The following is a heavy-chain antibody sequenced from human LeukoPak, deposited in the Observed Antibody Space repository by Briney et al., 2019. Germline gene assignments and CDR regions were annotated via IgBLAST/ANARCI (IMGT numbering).Heavy chain of an antibody. CDR3: ARSSTRANWFDP. Sequence: SETLSLTCAVYGGSFSGYYWSWIRQPPGKGLEWIGEINHSGSTNYNPSLKSRVTISVDRSKNQFSLKLSSVTAADTAVYYCARSSTRANWFDPWGQGTLVTVSS. CDR1: GGSFSGYY. J-gene: IGHJ5*02. V-gene: IGHV4-34*01. CDR2: INHSGST.